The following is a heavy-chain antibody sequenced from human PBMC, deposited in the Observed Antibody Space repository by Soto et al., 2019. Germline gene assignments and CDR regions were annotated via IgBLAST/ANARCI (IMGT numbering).Heavy chain of an antibody. D-gene: IGHD3-3*01. CDR3: ERSSPDYDFWSGYRYYFDY. CDR1: GGSFSGYY. J-gene: IGHJ4*02. V-gene: IGHV4-34*01. Sequence: SETLSLTCAVYGGSFSGYYWSWIRQPPGKGLEWIGEINHSGSTNYNPSLKSRVTISVDTSKNQFYLKLSSVTAADTAVYYCERSSPDYDFWSGYRYYFDYWGQGTLVT. CDR2: INHSGST.